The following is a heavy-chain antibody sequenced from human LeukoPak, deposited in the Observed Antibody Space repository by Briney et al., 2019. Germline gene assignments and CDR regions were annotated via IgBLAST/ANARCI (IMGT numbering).Heavy chain of an antibody. CDR3: ARDVGYDSSGSYPYYFDY. Sequence: GGSLRLSCAASRFTFSSYWMTWVRQAPGNGLEWVANIKQDGGEKHYVDSVQGRFTISRDNAKNSLFLQMNSLRAEDTAVYYCARDVGYDSSGSYPYYFDYWGLGTLVTVSS. D-gene: IGHD3-22*01. J-gene: IGHJ4*02. CDR2: IKQDGGEK. V-gene: IGHV3-7*03. CDR1: RFTFSSYW.